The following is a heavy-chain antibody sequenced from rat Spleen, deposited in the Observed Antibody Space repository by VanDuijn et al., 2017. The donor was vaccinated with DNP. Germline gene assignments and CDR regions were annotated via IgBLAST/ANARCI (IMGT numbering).Heavy chain of an antibody. V-gene: IGHV5-19*01. CDR2: ISPSGGKT. D-gene: IGHD1-12*02. CDR3: TTHGMVLHY. Sequence: EVQPVESGGGLVQPGRSLKLSCAAAGFTFSNFDMAWFRRAPAKGLECVTSISPSGGKTYYRDSVKGRFTRSRDNAKTTLYLQMDSLRSKDTATYCCTTHGMVLHYWGQGVMVTVAS. CDR1: GFTFSNFD. J-gene: IGHJ2*01.